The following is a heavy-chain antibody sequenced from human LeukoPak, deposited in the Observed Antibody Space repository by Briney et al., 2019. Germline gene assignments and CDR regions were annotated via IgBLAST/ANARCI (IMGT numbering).Heavy chain of an antibody. Sequence: PGGSLRLSCAASGFTFSSYGMHWVRQAPGKGLEWVAFIRYDGSNKYYADSVKGRFTISRDNSKNTLYLQMNSLRAEDTAVYYCAKGRERSTMIVVVRPPAWVDYWGQGTLVTVSS. CDR1: GFTFSSYG. V-gene: IGHV3-30*02. D-gene: IGHD3-22*01. CDR2: IRYDGSNK. CDR3: AKGRERSTMIVVVRPPAWVDY. J-gene: IGHJ4*02.